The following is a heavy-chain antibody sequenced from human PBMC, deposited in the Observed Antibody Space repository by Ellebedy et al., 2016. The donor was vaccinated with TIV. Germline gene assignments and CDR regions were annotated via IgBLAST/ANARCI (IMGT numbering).Heavy chain of an antibody. J-gene: IGHJ4*02. CDR2: IYHSGNT. CDR1: GLSISRSYY. D-gene: IGHD2-2*01. CDR3: AKISPYQLLDY. V-gene: IGHV4-38-2*02. Sequence: SETLSLTXTVSGLSISRSYYWGWIRPPPGKGLEWIGTIYHSGNTFYSPSLKSRVSISIDMSNNQFSLRLSSVTAADTAVYYCAKISPYQLLDYWGQGTLVTVSS.